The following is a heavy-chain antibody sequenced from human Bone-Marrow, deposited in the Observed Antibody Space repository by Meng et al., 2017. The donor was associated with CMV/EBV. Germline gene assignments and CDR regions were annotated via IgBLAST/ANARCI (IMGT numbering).Heavy chain of an antibody. V-gene: IGHV1-8*01. CDR1: GYTFTSYD. CDR2: MNPNSGNT. CDR3: ARDRGSGSYYRYYFDY. D-gene: IGHD3-10*01. J-gene: IGHJ4*02. Sequence: ASVKVSCKASGYTFTSYDINWVRQATGQGLEWMGWMNPNSGNTGYAQKFQGRVTMTRNTSISTAYMELSSLRSEDTAVYYCARDRGSGSYYRYYFDYWGQGTLVTVSS.